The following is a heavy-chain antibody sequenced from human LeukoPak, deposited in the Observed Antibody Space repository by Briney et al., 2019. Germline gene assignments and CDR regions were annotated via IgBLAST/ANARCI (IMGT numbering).Heavy chain of an antibody. CDR1: GFTFSSYA. CDR3: AKDQYYDILTGYSI. J-gene: IGHJ4*02. Sequence: GRSLRLSCAASGFTFSSYAMSWVRQAPGKGLEWVSAISGSGGSTYYADSVKGRFTISRDNSKNTLYLQMNSLRAEDTAVYYCAKDQYYDILTGYSIWGQGTLVTVSS. CDR2: ISGSGGST. D-gene: IGHD3-9*01. V-gene: IGHV3-23*01.